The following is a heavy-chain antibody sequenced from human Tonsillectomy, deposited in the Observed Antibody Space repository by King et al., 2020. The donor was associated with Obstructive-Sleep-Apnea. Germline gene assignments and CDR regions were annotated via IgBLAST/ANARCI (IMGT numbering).Heavy chain of an antibody. CDR2: IIPIFGTA. CDR3: ASSGRKVVWSGPKGTLTPFDY. Sequence: QLVQSGAEVKKPGSSVKVSCKASGGTFSSYAISWVRQAPGQGLEWMGGIIPIFGTANYAQKFQGRVTITADESTSTAYMELSSLRSEDTAVYYCASSGRKVVWSGPKGTLTPFDYWGQGTLVTVSS. CDR1: GGTFSSYA. V-gene: IGHV1-69*01. J-gene: IGHJ4*02. D-gene: IGHD3-3*01.